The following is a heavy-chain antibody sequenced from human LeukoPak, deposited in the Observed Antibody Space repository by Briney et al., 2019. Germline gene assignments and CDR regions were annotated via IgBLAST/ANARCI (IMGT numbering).Heavy chain of an antibody. CDR1: GFTFSSYS. D-gene: IGHD5-24*01. V-gene: IGHV3-64*01. Sequence: PGGSLRLSCAASGFTFSSYSMHWVRQAPGKGLEYVSAISSNGGSTYYANSVNGRFTISRDNSKNTLYLQMGSLRAEDLAVYSGAGEGGMATIRGPLYYFDFWGQGTLVTVSS. J-gene: IGHJ4*02. CDR2: ISSNGGST. CDR3: AGEGGMATIRGPLYYFDF.